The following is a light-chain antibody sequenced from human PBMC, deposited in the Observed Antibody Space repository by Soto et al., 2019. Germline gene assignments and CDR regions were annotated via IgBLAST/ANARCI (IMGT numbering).Light chain of an antibody. Sequence: QSVLTQAPSASGVPGQRVTMSCSGSSSNIGTNTVNWYQQLPGTPPKFLIYDNYRRPSGVPDRFSGSQSGTSASLAISGLQSEDEADYYCAAWDDSLNRPVFGGGTKLTVL. CDR1: SSNIGTNT. CDR3: AAWDDSLNRPV. V-gene: IGLV1-44*01. J-gene: IGLJ2*01. CDR2: DNY.